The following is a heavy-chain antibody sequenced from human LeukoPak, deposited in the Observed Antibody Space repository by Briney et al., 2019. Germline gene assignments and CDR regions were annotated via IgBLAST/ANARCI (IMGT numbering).Heavy chain of an antibody. CDR2: ISYDGSNK. V-gene: IGHV3-30*18. D-gene: IGHD1-26*01. CDR3: AKDTPQWELRFGFDY. J-gene: IGHJ4*02. Sequence: GRCLRLSCAASGFTFSSYGMHWVRQAPGKGLEWVAVISYDGSNKYYADSVKGRFTISRDNSKNTLYLQMNSLRAEDTAVYYCAKDTPQWELRFGFDYWGQGTLVTVSS. CDR1: GFTFSSYG.